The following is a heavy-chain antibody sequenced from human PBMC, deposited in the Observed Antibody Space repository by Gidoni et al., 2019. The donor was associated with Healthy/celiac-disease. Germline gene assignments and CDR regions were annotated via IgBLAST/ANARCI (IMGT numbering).Heavy chain of an antibody. J-gene: IGHJ5*02. CDR3: ARGRYFDWLLEES. Sequence: QVQLQQWGAGLLTPSETLSLTCAVYGGSFSGYYWSWIRQPPGKGLEWIGEINHSGSTNYNPSLKSRVTISVDTSKNQFSLKLSSVTAADTAVYYCARGRYFDWLLEESWGQGTLVTVSS. CDR1: GGSFSGYY. CDR2: INHSGST. V-gene: IGHV4-34*01. D-gene: IGHD3-9*01.